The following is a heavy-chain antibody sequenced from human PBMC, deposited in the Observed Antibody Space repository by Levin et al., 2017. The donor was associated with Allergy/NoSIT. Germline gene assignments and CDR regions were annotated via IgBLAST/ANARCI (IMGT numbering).Heavy chain of an antibody. Sequence: GGSLRLSCAASGFTISRNYMSWVRQAPGKGLEWVSVINSGGRTYYADSVKGRFTISRDNSKNTLYLQMNSLRVEDTAVYYCTRDYGDQNYYYYGMDGWGQGTTVTVSS. J-gene: IGHJ6*02. V-gene: IGHV3-53*01. CDR2: INSGGRT. CDR3: TRDYGDQNYYYYGMDG. CDR1: GFTISRNY. D-gene: IGHD4-17*01.